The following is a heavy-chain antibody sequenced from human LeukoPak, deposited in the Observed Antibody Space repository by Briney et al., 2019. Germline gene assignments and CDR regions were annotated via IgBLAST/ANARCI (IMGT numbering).Heavy chain of an antibody. CDR2: IYYSGST. J-gene: IGHJ5*02. V-gene: IGHV4-39*07. Sequence: SETLSLTCTVSGGSISSSSYYWGWIRQPPGKGLEWIGSIYYSGSTYYNPSLKSRVTISVDTSKNQFSLKLSSVTAADTAVYYCARDRIVATIGNWFDPWGQGTLVTVSS. D-gene: IGHD5-12*01. CDR1: GGSISSSSYY. CDR3: ARDRIVATIGNWFDP.